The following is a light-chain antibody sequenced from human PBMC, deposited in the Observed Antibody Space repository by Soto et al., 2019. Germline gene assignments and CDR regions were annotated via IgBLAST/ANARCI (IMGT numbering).Light chain of an antibody. CDR1: SSEVGSHNL. J-gene: IGLJ7*01. CDR3: CSYGGSRPV. V-gene: IGLV2-23*02. CDR2: EVS. Sequence: QSALTQPASVSGSPGQSITISCTGTSSEVGSHNLVSWYQQHPGQAPKLMIYEVSKRPLGVSARFSASKSGNTASLTISGLQAEDEADYYCCSYGGSRPVFGGGTQLTV.